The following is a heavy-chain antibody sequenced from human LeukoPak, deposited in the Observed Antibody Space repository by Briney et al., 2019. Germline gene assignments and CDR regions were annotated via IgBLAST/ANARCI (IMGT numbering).Heavy chain of an antibody. J-gene: IGHJ2*01. D-gene: IGHD3-9*01. CDR1: GFTFSSYA. V-gene: IGHV3-7*01. CDR2: IKQDGSEK. CDR3: ARLRYSYWYFDL. Sequence: GSLRLSCAASGFTFSSYAMSWVRQAPGMGLEWVANIKQDGSEKYYVDSVKGRFTISRDNAKNSLYLQMNSLRAEDTAVYYCARLRYSYWYFDLWGRGTLVTVSS.